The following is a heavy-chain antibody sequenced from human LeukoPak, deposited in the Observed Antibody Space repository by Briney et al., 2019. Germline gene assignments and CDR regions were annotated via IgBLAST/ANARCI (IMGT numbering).Heavy chain of an antibody. D-gene: IGHD2-2*01. J-gene: IGHJ4*02. CDR3: AREKKSSTSMDY. CDR1: GFTVSSNY. CDR2: VYDGGST. V-gene: IGHV3-53*01. Sequence: GGSLRLSCAASGFTVSSNYMSWVRQAPGKGLEWVSVVYDGGSTYYADSVKGRFTISSDTSKNTLHLQMNSLRAEDTAVYYCAREKKSSTSMDYWGQGTLVTVST.